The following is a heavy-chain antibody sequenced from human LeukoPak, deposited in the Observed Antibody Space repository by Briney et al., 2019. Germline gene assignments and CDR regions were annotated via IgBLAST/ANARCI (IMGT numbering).Heavy chain of an antibody. Sequence: GGSPRLSCAASGFTFSSYRMHWVRQAPGKGLVWVSRINSDGSSTTYADSVKGRFTISRDNAKNTLFLQMNSLRAEDTAVYYCARGRGYTYGSLDYWGQGTLVTVSS. D-gene: IGHD5-18*01. CDR2: INSDGSST. J-gene: IGHJ4*02. CDR1: GFTFSSYR. CDR3: ARGRGYTYGSLDY. V-gene: IGHV3-74*01.